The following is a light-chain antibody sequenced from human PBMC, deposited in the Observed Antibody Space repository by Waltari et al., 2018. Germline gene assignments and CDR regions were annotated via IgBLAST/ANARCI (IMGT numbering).Light chain of an antibody. CDR3: QQSYSTPRT. V-gene: IGKV1-39*01. Sequence: DIQMTQSPSSLSASEGDRVTVTCRASQSISSYLNWYQQKPGKAPKLLIYAASSLQSGVPSRFSGSGSGTDFTLTISSLQPEDCATYYCQQSYSTPRTFGQGTKLEIK. J-gene: IGKJ2*01. CDR1: QSISSY. CDR2: AAS.